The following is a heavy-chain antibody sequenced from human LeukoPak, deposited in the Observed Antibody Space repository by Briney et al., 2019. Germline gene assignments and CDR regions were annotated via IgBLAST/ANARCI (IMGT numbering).Heavy chain of an antibody. CDR1: GFTFSSYA. Sequence: GGSLRLSCAASGFTFSSYAMSWVRQAPGKGLEWVSAISGSGGSTYYADSVKGRFTISRDNSKNTLYLQMNSLRAEDTAVYYCAKGGYDSSGYYPAAFDIWGQGTMVTVSS. V-gene: IGHV3-23*01. CDR3: AKGGYDSSGYYPAAFDI. D-gene: IGHD3-22*01. CDR2: ISGSGGST. J-gene: IGHJ3*02.